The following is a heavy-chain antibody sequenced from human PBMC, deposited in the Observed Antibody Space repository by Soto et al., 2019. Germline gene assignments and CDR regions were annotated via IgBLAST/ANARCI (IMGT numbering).Heavy chain of an antibody. CDR1: GFTFSSYA. J-gene: IGHJ4*02. CDR2: ISGSGGST. V-gene: IGHV3-23*01. CDR3: VSPNYGDPGGGYFDY. Sequence: EVQLLESGGGLVQPGGSLRLSCAASGFTFSSYAMSWVRQAPGKGLEWVSAISGSGGSTYYADSVKGRFTISRDNSKNTLYLQMNSLRAEDTAVYYCVSPNYGDPGGGYFDYWGQGTLVTVSS. D-gene: IGHD4-17*01.